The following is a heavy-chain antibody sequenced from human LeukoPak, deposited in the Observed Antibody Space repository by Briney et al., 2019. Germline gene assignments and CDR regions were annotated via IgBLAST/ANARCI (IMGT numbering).Heavy chain of an antibody. CDR2: IYYSGST. CDR1: GGSTTSYY. D-gene: IGHD2-2*01. J-gene: IGHJ4*02. CDR3: ARGPAGPYYFDY. V-gene: IGHV4-59*01. Sequence: SETLSLTCTVSGGSTTSYYWSWIRQPPGKGMEWLGYIYYSGSTNYNPSLRSRVTISLDTSKNQFSLKLSSVTAADTAVYYCARGPAGPYYFDYWGQGTLVTVSS.